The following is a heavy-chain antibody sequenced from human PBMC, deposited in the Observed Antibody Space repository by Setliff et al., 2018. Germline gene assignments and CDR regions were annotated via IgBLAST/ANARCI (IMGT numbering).Heavy chain of an antibody. CDR1: GFTFSNYA. D-gene: IGHD3-22*01. CDR3: AKDRSRDYDDSSGYDH. J-gene: IGHJ4*02. Sequence: LRLSCAASGFTFSNYAMSWVRQAPGKGLEWVSTISGNDGRTYYADSVQGRFTISRDNSKNTLYLQMNRLRAEDTALYYCAKDRSRDYDDSSGYDHWGQGTLVTVSS. CDR2: ISGNDGRT. V-gene: IGHV3-23*01.